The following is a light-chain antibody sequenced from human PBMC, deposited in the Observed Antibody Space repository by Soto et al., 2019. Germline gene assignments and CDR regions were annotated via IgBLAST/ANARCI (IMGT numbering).Light chain of an antibody. V-gene: IGKV3-11*01. CDR1: QSVSIY. J-gene: IGKJ5*01. CDR3: QQRSNWPPEIT. Sequence: EIVLTQSPATLSLSPGERATLSCRASQSVSIYLAWYQQKPGQAPRLLIYDVFNRATGIPARFSGSGSGTDFTRTISSLEPEDFAVYYCQQRSNWPPEITFGQGTRLEIK. CDR2: DVF.